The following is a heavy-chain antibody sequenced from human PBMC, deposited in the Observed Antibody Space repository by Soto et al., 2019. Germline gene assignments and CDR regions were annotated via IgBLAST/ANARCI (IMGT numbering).Heavy chain of an antibody. CDR1: GFTFITYA. D-gene: IGHD1-1*01. CDR2: ISGNGVNK. J-gene: IGHJ2*01. Sequence: GGSLRLSCAASGFTFITYAMAWVRQAPGKGLEWVSTISGNGVNKYYAESVKGRLTISRDNSKNTLDLQMDNLRVEDMAVYYCARTSPPYNSRYFDLWGRGTLVTVSS. V-gene: IGHV3-23*01. CDR3: ARTSPPYNSRYFDL.